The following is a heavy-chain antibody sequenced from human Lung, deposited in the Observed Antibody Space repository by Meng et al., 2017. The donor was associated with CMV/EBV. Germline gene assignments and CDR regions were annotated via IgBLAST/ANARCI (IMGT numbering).Heavy chain of an antibody. CDR2: ISMSGSTI. CDR1: GFNFNIYE. D-gene: IGHD6-25*01. V-gene: IGHV3-48*03. Sequence: SCAASGFNFNIYEMSWVRQAPGKGLEWVSYISMSGSTIYYADAVKGRFTISRDNAKNSLYLQMNSLRVEDTALYYCARREAARAFDSWGQGPLVTVSS. J-gene: IGHJ4*02. CDR3: ARREAARAFDS.